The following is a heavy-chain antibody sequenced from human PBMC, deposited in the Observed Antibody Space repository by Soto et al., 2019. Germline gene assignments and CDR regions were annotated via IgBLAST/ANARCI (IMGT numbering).Heavy chain of an antibody. D-gene: IGHD2-15*01. V-gene: IGHV4-39*01. Sequence: SSETLSLTCTVSGGSISSSSSYWGWIRQPPGKGLEWIGTIYYSGSTYYNPSLKSRVTISVDTSKNQFSLKLSSVTAADTAVYYCARHLTYCSAGSCYSDFPYYGMDVWGQGTTVTVSS. CDR1: GGSISSSSSY. CDR3: ARHLTYCSAGSCYSDFPYYGMDV. CDR2: IYYSGST. J-gene: IGHJ6*02.